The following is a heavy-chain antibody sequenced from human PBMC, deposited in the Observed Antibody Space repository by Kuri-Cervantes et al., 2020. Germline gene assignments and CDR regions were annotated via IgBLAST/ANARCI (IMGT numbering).Heavy chain of an antibody. CDR1: GLTVSSNY. CDR3: AKGRGIVVVPAAIAFDP. D-gene: IGHD2-2*01. J-gene: IGHJ5*02. V-gene: IGHV3-66*01. CDR2: IYSGGST. Sequence: GGSLRPSWSASGLTVSSNYMSWVRQAPGQGLECVSVIYSGGSTYYADSVKGRFTISRDNSKNTLYLQMNSLRAEDTAVYYCAKGRGIVVVPAAIAFDPWGQGTLVTVSS.